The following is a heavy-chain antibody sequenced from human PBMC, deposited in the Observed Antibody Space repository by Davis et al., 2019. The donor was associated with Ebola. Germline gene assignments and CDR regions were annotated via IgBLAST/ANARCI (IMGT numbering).Heavy chain of an antibody. CDR3: ARDRPAAIRSVNWFDP. V-gene: IGHV1-2*02. Sequence: ASVTVSCKASGYTFTGYYMHWVRQAPGQGLEWMGWINPNSGGTNYAQKFQGRVTMTRDTSISTAYMELGRLRSDDTAVYYCARDRPAAIRSVNWFDPWGQGTLVTVSS. CDR1: GYTFTGYY. J-gene: IGHJ5*02. D-gene: IGHD2-2*02. CDR2: INPNSGGT.